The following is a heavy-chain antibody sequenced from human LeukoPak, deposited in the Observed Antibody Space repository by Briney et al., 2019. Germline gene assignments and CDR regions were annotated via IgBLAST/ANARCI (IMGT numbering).Heavy chain of an antibody. Sequence: ASVKVSCKAPGYTFTSHAMNWVRQAPGQGLEWMGWINTNTGNPTYAQGFTGRFVFSLDTSVSTAYLQISSLKAEDTAVYYCARSPPFDYGVYDFDYWGQGTLVTVSS. CDR2: INTNTGNP. CDR3: ARSPPFDYGVYDFDY. J-gene: IGHJ4*02. CDR1: GYTFTSHA. D-gene: IGHD4-17*01. V-gene: IGHV7-4-1*02.